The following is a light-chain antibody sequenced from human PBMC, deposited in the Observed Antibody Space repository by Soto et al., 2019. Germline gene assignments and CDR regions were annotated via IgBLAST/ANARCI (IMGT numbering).Light chain of an antibody. CDR1: SSDVGGYDF. J-gene: IGLJ1*01. V-gene: IGLV2-8*01. Sequence: QSVLTQPPSASGSPGQSVTISCTGTSSDVGGYDFVSWYQQHPGKVPKLIIYEVTRRPSGVPDRFSGSKSGNTASLTVSGLQADDEADYYCSSYTGSTSLVYVFGTGTKLTVL. CDR2: EVT. CDR3: SSYTGSTSLVYV.